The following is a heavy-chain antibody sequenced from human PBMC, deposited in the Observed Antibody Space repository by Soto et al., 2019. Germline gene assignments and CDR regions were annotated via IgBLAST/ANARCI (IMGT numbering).Heavy chain of an antibody. D-gene: IGHD2-15*01. CDR1: GYTFTSYG. CDR3: ARDGDIVVVVAATNWFDP. Sequence: ASVKVSCKASGYTFTSYGISWMRQAPGQGLEWMGWISAYNGNTNYAQKLQGRVTMTTDTSTSTAYMELRSLRSDDTAVYYCARDGDIVVVVAATNWFDPWGQGTLVTVSS. CDR2: ISAYNGNT. J-gene: IGHJ5*02. V-gene: IGHV1-18*04.